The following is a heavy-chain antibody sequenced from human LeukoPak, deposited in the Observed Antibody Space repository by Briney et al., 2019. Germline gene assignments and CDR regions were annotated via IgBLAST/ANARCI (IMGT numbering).Heavy chain of an antibody. D-gene: IGHD3-16*02. CDR2: IYYSGST. CDR1: GGSISSSSYY. J-gene: IGHJ4*02. CDR3: ARHVGWLYHFDY. V-gene: IGHV4-39*01. Sequence: SETLSLTCTVSGGSISSSSYYRGWIRQPPGKGLEWIGSIYYSGSTYYNPSLKSRVTISVDTSKNQFSLKLSSVTAADTAVYYCARHVGWLYHFDYWGQGTLVTVSS.